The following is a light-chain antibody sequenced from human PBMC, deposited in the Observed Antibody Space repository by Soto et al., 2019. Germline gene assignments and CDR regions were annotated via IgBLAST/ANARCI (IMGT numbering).Light chain of an antibody. J-gene: IGLJ2*01. CDR1: IIGTKS. CDR2: DDR. Sequence: SYELTQPPSLSVAPGQTARITCGGNIIGTKSVHWYQQKPGQAPVLGVYDDRDRPSGIPERFSGSNSGNTATLTISSVEAGDEADYYCQVWDSGSDHVVFGGGTKLTVL. CDR3: QVWDSGSDHVV. V-gene: IGLV3-21*02.